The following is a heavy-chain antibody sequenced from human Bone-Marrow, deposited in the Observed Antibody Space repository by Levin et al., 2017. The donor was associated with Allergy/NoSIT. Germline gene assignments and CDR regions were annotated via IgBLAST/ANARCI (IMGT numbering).Heavy chain of an antibody. CDR2: INDRGGNA. D-gene: IGHD5-12*01. J-gene: IGHJ4*02. Sequence: QSGGSLRLSCASSFFPFLSYSLPFFLPPPLKGLEYVSSINDRGGNAYYADSVKGRFTMYRDDSRQTVFLHMANLRGDDTGIYYCARGLGGSGFDVSDWWGQGTLVTVSS. CDR1: FFPFLSYS. CDR3: ARGLGGSGFDVSDW. V-gene: IGHV3-64*02.